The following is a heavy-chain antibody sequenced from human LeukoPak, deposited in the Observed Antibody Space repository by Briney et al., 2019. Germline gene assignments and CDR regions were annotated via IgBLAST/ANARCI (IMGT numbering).Heavy chain of an antibody. CDR2: IYYSGST. V-gene: IGHV4-39*01. J-gene: IGHJ4*02. CDR1: GGSISSSSYY. D-gene: IGHD6-13*01. Sequence: SETLSLTCTVSGGSISSSSYYWGWIRQPPGQGLEWIGSIYYSGSTYYNPSLKSRVTISVDTSENQFSLKLSSVTAADTAVYYCASLGAAGYYFDYGGEGTLVTVSS. CDR3: ASLGAAGYYFDY.